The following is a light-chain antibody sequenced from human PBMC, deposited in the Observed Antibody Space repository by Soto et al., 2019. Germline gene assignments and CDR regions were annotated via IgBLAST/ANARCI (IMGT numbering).Light chain of an antibody. Sequence: EIVLTQSPATLSLSPGERATLSCRASQSVSTYLAWYQHKPGHAPRLLIYDASNRATGIPARFSGSGSGTDFTLTISSLEPEDFAVYYCQQYGSSPRTFGQGTKVEIK. CDR1: QSVSTY. J-gene: IGKJ1*01. CDR2: DAS. V-gene: IGKV3-11*01. CDR3: QQYGSSPRT.